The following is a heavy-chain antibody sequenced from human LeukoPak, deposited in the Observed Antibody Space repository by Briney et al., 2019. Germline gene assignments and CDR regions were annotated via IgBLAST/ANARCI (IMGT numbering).Heavy chain of an antibody. Sequence: GESLRLSCAASGFTFSSYEMNWVRQAPGKGLEWVSYISSSGSTIYYADSVKGRFTISRDSAKNSLYLQMNSLRAEDTAVYYCARLAYGSGPYGMDVWGKGTTVTVSS. J-gene: IGHJ6*04. CDR3: ARLAYGSGPYGMDV. CDR2: ISSSGSTI. CDR1: GFTFSSYE. D-gene: IGHD3-10*01. V-gene: IGHV3-48*03.